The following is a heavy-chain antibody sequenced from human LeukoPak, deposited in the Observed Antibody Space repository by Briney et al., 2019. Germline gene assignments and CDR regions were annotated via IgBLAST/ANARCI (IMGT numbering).Heavy chain of an antibody. CDR1: GYSFTSYW. V-gene: IGHV5-51*01. J-gene: IGHJ4*02. D-gene: IGHD1-26*01. Sequence: GESLKISCKGSGYSFTSYWIGWVRQRPGKGLEWMGIIYTGDSDTRYSPSFQGQVTISADKSISTAYVQWSSLEASDTAMCYCARRSQSGIYVEYWGQGTLVTVSS. CDR2: IYTGDSDT. CDR3: ARRSQSGIYVEY.